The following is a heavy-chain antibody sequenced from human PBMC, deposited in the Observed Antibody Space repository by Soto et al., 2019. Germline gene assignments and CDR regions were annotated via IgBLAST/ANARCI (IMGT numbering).Heavy chain of an antibody. CDR1: GFTFSSYA. CDR2: ISGSGGST. D-gene: IGHD3-3*01. Sequence: GGSLRLSCAASGFTFSSYAMSWVRQAPGKGLEWVSAISGSGGSTYYADSVKGRFTISRDNSKNTLYLQMNSLRAEDTAVYYCAKDERFLEWLPFSNYFDYWGQGTLVTVSS. J-gene: IGHJ4*02. V-gene: IGHV3-23*01. CDR3: AKDERFLEWLPFSNYFDY.